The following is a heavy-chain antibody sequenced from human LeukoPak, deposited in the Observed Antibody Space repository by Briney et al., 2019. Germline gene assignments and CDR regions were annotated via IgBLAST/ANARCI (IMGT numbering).Heavy chain of an antibody. CDR2: VFHSGST. J-gene: IGHJ4*02. V-gene: IGHV4-4*01. D-gene: IGHD6-19*01. CDR3: ARDLAVAGTNYFDF. CDR1: GDSISSNEW. Sequence: SETLSLTCSVSGDSISSNEWWSWVRQPPGKGLEWIGEVFHSGSTNYNPSLKSRVTTSIDKSKNQFSLEVTSVTAADTAIYCCARDLAVAGTNYFDFWGQGVLVTVSS.